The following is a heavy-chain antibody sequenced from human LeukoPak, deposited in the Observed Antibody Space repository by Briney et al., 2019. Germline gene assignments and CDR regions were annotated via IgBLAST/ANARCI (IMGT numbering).Heavy chain of an antibody. CDR1: GYSFTSYW. V-gene: IGHV5-10-1*01. Sequence: GESLRISCKGSGYSFTSYWISWVRQMPGKGLEWMGRIDPSDSYTNYSPSFQGHVTISADKSISTAYLQWSSLKASDTAMHYCARRSPYYYGSGSYHEGDFDYWGQGTLVTVSS. D-gene: IGHD3-10*01. CDR2: IDPSDSYT. CDR3: ARRSPYYYGSGSYHEGDFDY. J-gene: IGHJ4*02.